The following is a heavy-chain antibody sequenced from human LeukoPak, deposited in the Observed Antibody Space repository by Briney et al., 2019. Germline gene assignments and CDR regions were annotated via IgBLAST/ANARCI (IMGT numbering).Heavy chain of an antibody. J-gene: IGHJ5*02. CDR1: GGTFSSYA. CDR3: ANSGYSYGRKNWFDP. D-gene: IGHD5-18*01. CDR2: IIPIFGTA. Sequence: ASVKVSCKASGGTFSSYAISWVRQAPGQGLEWMGGIIPIFGTANYAQKFQGRVTITTDESTSTAYMELSSLRSEDTAVYYCANSGYSYGRKNWFDPWGQGTLVTVSS. V-gene: IGHV1-69*05.